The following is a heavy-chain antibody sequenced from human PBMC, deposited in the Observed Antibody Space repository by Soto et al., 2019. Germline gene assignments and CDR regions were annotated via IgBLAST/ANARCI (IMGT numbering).Heavy chain of an antibody. V-gene: IGHV3-23*01. J-gene: IGHJ4*02. CDR1: GFTFSSYS. CDR2: FRSSGDDGTT. Sequence: PGGSLRLSCAASGFTFSSYSMSWVRQAPGKGLEWVSGFRSSGDDGTTYYADSVKGRFTISRGNSKNTLFLQMNSPRAEDTAIYYCAKKVNSGSGSQYFDYWGQGTLVTVSS. CDR3: AKKVNSGSGSQYFDY. D-gene: IGHD3-10*01.